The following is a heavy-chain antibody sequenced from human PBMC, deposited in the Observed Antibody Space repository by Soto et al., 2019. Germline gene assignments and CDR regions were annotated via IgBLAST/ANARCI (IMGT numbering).Heavy chain of an antibody. CDR1: GFSISDGYY. J-gene: IGHJ5*02. Sequence: SETLSLTCTFSGFSISDGYYWIWIRQHPGKGLEWIGSISYSGSTSYNPSLKSRLTISVDRSKSQFSLNLSSVTAADTAVYYCARRDRSGYSYWLDTWGQGTLVTVSS. CDR2: ISYSGST. V-gene: IGHV4-31*03. D-gene: IGHD3-22*01. CDR3: ARRDRSGYSYWLDT.